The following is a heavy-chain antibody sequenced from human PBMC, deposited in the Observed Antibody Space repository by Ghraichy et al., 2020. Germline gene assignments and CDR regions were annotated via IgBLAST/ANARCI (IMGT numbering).Heavy chain of an antibody. V-gene: IGHV3-48*02. CDR2: ISSSSSTI. CDR3: ASLWFGGPPFDS. J-gene: IGHJ4*02. Sequence: GGSLRLSCAASGFTFSSYCMNWVRQAPGKGLEWVSYISSSSSTIYYADSVKGRFTISRDNAKNSLYLQMNSLRDEDTAVYFCASLWFGGPPFDSWGQGTLVTVSS. D-gene: IGHD3-10*01. CDR1: GFTFSSYC.